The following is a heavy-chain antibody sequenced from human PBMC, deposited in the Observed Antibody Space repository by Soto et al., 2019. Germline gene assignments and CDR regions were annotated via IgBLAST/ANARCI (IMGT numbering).Heavy chain of an antibody. Sequence: QVQLVQSGAEVMKPGSSVKVSCKASGGTFSSYAISWVRQAPGQGLEWMGGIIPTSGTANYAQKFPGRGTITADESTSTAYMELSSLRSEDTAVYYCARSQVSSTSLEIYYYYYYGMDVWCQGTTVVVSS. CDR2: IIPTSGTA. CDR3: ARSQVSSTSLEIYYYYYYGMDV. CDR1: GGTFSSYA. D-gene: IGHD2-2*01. V-gene: IGHV1-69*01. J-gene: IGHJ6*02.